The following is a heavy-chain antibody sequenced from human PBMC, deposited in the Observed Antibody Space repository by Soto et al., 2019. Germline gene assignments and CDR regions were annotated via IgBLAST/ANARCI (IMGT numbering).Heavy chain of an antibody. CDR2: ISGSGGST. Sequence: PRLSCAASGFTFSTYAMTWVRQAPGKGLEWVSTISGSGGSTYYADSVKGRFTISRDNSKNTLYLQMNSLRAEDTAVYYCARVTYDSNGYYCEIDYWGQGTLVTVSS. CDR1: GFTFSTYA. D-gene: IGHD3-22*01. V-gene: IGHV3-23*01. CDR3: ARVTYDSNGYYCEIDY. J-gene: IGHJ4*02.